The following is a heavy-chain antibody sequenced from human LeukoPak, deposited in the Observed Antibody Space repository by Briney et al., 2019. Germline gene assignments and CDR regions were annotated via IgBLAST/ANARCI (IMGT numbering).Heavy chain of an antibody. J-gene: IGHJ4*02. D-gene: IGHD5-18*01. Sequence: GGSLRLSCAASGFTFSSYAMSWVRQAPGKGLEWVSAISGSGGSTYYADSVKGRFTISRDNSKNTLYLQMNSLRAEDTAVYYCARVGSRGYSYGYYGDWGQGTLVTVSS. CDR1: GFTFSSYA. CDR3: ARVGSRGYSYGYYGD. CDR2: ISGSGGST. V-gene: IGHV3-23*01.